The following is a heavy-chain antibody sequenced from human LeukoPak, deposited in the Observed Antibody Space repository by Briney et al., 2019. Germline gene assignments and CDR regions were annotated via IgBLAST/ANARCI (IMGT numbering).Heavy chain of an antibody. CDR2: IYTSGST. CDR1: GGSISSYY. V-gene: IGHV4-4*09. CDR3: AGSPSPVYFDY. J-gene: IGHJ4*02. Sequence: SETLSLTCTVSGGSISSYYWSWIRQPPGKGLEWIGYIYTSGSTNYNPSLKSRVTISVDTSKNQFSLKLSSVTAADTAVYYCAGSPSPVYFDYWGQGTLVTVSS. D-gene: IGHD6-6*01.